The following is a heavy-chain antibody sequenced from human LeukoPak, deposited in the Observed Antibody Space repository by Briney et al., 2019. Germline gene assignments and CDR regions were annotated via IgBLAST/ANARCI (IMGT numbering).Heavy chain of an antibody. J-gene: IGHJ4*02. CDR2: ISGSGDRT. Sequence: GGSLRLSCAASGFTFSSSAMSWVRQAPGKGLEWVSTISGSGDRTYYADSVKGRLTISRDNSKNTLYLQMSSLIYEDTAVYFCAKSKTAAGFHYYDDWGQGTLVTVSS. D-gene: IGHD6-13*01. CDR3: AKSKTAAGFHYYDD. V-gene: IGHV3-23*01. CDR1: GFTFSSSA.